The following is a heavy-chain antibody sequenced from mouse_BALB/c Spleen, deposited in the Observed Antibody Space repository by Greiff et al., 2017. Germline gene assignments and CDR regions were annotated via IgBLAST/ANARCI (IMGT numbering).Heavy chain of an antibody. V-gene: IGHV2-9*02. CDR3: AIYYGYDRAFAY. CDR1: GFSLTSYG. D-gene: IGHD2-2*01. Sequence: VQRVESGPGLVAPSQSLSITCTVSGFSLTSYGVHWVRQPPGKGLEWLGVIWAGGSTNYNSALMSRLSISKDNSKSQVFLKMNSLQTDDTAMYYCAIYYGYDRAFAYWGQGTLVTVSA. J-gene: IGHJ3*01. CDR2: IWAGGST.